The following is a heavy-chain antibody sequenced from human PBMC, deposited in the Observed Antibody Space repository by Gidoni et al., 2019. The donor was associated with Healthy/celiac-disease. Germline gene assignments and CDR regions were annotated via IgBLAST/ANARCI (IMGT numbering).Heavy chain of an antibody. J-gene: IGHJ1*01. CDR3: ARSGGTRRGAEYFQH. V-gene: IGHV4-59*01. D-gene: IGHD3-10*01. CDR2: IYYSGST. Sequence: QVQLQESGPGLVKPSETLSLTCTVSGGSISSYYWSWIRQPPGKGLEWIGYIYYSGSTNYNPSLKSRVTISVDTSKNQFSLKLSSVTAADTAVYYCARSGGTRRGAEYFQHWGQGTLVTVSS. CDR1: GGSISSYY.